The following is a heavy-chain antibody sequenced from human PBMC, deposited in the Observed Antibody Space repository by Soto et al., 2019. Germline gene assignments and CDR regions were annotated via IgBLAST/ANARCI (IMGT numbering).Heavy chain of an antibody. D-gene: IGHD4-17*01. J-gene: IGHJ4*02. Sequence: GASVKVSCKASGGTFSSYAISWVRQAPGQGLEWMGGIIPIFGTANYAQKFQGRVTTTADESTSTAYMELSSLRSEDTAVYYCARNDYGDYVGFYDYWGQGTLVTVSS. V-gene: IGHV1-69*13. CDR1: GGTFSSYA. CDR3: ARNDYGDYVGFYDY. CDR2: IIPIFGTA.